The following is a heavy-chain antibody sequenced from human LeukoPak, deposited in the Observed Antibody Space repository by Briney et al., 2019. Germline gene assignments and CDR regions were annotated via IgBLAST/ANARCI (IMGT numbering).Heavy chain of an antibody. CDR1: GFTVSGNY. D-gene: IGHD4-23*01. CDR3: ARRAGGYSHPYDY. CDR2: IYSDDTT. V-gene: IGHV3-53*01. J-gene: IGHJ4*02. Sequence: PGGSLRLSCAVSGFTVSGNYMSWIRQGPGKELEWVSLIYSDDTTLYADSVKGRFTISRDISKNTLYLQMSSLRAEDTAVYYCARRAGGYSHPYDYWGQGVLVTVSS.